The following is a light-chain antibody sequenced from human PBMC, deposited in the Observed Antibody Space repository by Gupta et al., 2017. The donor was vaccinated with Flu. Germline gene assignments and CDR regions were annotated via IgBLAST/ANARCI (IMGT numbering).Light chain of an antibody. J-gene: IGKJ2*01. V-gene: IGKV3-15*01. Sequence: ATLSVSPGDRATLSCRASESVANNLAWYKQRPGQAPRLLIYRAVTGDTGVTPRFSGSGSDKDFTLTINSRQSEDVAVYYCQQYNNWPPGNFGQGTRVEI. CDR3: QQYNNWPPGN. CDR2: RAV. CDR1: ESVANN.